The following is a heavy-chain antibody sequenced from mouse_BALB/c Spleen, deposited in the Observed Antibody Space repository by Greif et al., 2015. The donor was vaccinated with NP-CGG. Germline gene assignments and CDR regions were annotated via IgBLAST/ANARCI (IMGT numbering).Heavy chain of an antibody. V-gene: IGHV5-6-5*01. D-gene: IGHD1-1*01. Sequence: EVKLQESGGGLVKPGGSLKLSCAASGFTFSSYAMSWVRQTPEKRLEWVASISSGGSTYYPDSVKGRFTISRDNARNILYLQMSSLRSEDTAMYYCARGYYGSSYHYFDYWGQGTTLTVSS. CDR3: ARGYYGSSYHYFDY. CDR2: ISSGGST. J-gene: IGHJ2*01. CDR1: GFTFSSYA.